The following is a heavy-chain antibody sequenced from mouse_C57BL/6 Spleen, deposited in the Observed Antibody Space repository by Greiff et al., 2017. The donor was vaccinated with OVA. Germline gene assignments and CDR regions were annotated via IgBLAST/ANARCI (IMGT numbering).Heavy chain of an antibody. CDR3: TARLLYYAMDY. Sequence: EVKLVESGGGLVQPGGSMKLSCVASGFTFSNYWMNWVRQSPERGLEWVAQIRLKSDNYATHYAESVKGRFTISRDDSKSSVYLQMNNLRAEDTGIYYCTARLLYYAMDYWGQGTSVTVSS. V-gene: IGHV6-3*01. D-gene: IGHD1-1*01. J-gene: IGHJ4*01. CDR1: GFTFSNYW. CDR2: IRLKSDNYAT.